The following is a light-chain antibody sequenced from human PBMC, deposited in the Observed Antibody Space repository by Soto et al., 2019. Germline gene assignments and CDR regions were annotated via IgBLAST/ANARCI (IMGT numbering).Light chain of an antibody. CDR2: EVS. Sequence: QSALTQPASVSGSPGQSITISCTGTSSDVGLYNYVSWYQQHPGKAPKLMIYEVSNRPSGVSNRLSGSKSGNTASLTISGLQAEDEADYYCSSYTSSSTRNVVFGGGTKLTVL. J-gene: IGLJ2*01. V-gene: IGLV2-14*01. CDR3: SSYTSSSTRNVV. CDR1: SSDVGLYNY.